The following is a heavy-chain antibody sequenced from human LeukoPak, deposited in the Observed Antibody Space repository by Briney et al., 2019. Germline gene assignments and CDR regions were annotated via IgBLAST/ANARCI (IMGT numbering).Heavy chain of an antibody. CDR2: ISSSSSYI. J-gene: IGHJ4*02. CDR1: GFTFSSYT. D-gene: IGHD6-13*01. CDR3: ARSYAAAHFDY. Sequence: GGSLRLSCAASGFTFSSYTMNWVRQAPGKGLEWVSSISSSSSYIYYADSVKGRFTISRDNAKNSLYLQMNSLRAEDTAVYYCARSYAAAHFDYWGQGTLVTVSS. V-gene: IGHV3-21*01.